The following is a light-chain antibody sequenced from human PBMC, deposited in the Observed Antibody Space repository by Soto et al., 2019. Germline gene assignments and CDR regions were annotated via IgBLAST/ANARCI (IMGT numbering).Light chain of an antibody. CDR1: QSISSW. CDR2: KAS. J-gene: IGKJ1*01. Sequence: DIQMTQSPSTLSASVGDRVTITCRASQSISSWLAWYQQKPGKAPKLLIYKASSLESGVPSRFSGSGSGTEFTLTISSLQPDDFATYYCQQYYDHPWTFGQGTKVEIK. CDR3: QQYYDHPWT. V-gene: IGKV1-5*03.